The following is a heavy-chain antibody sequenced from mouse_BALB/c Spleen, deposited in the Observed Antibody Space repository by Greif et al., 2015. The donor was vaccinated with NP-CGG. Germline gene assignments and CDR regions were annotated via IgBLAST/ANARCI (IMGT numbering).Heavy chain of an antibody. D-gene: IGHD1-1*01. CDR3: ARYYGSSYDY. CDR2: ISSGSSTI. J-gene: IGHJ2*01. V-gene: IGHV5-17*02. CDR1: GFTFSSFG. Sequence: EVMLVESGGGLVQPGGSRKLSCAASGFTFSSFGMHWVRQAPEKGLEWVAYISSGSSTIYYADTVKGRFTISRDNPKNTLFLQMTSLRSEDTAMYYCARYYGSSYDYWGQGTTRTVSS.